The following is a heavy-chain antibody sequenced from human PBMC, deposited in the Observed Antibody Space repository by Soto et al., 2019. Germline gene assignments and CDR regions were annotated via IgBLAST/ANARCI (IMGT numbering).Heavy chain of an antibody. CDR2: RYYSEST. CDR1: GGSITTGGYY. J-gene: IGHJ4*02. CDR3: ARTKCSGGSCYSWSLDY. V-gene: IGHV4-31*03. D-gene: IGHD2-15*01. Sequence: SETLSLTCTASGGSITTGGYYWSWIRQLPGKGLEWIGHRYYSESTYYNPSLKSRVSISLDTSKNQFSLKLSFVTAADTAMYYCARTKCSGGSCYSWSLDYWGQGTTVTVYS.